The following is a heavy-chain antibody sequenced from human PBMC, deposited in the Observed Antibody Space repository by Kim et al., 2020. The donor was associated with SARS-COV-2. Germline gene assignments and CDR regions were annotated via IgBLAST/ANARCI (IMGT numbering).Heavy chain of an antibody. J-gene: IGHJ4*02. D-gene: IGHD3-3*01. V-gene: IGHV3-30*02. Sequence: SVEGRYTIPRNNSKNTLYLQINSLRAENTAVYYCAKDLWDYDFWSGYDYWGQGTLVTVSS. CDR3: AKDLWDYDFWSGYDY.